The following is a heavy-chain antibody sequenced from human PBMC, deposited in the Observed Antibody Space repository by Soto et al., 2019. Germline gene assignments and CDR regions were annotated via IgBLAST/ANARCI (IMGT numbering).Heavy chain of an antibody. CDR2: ISSSSSYI. J-gene: IGHJ6*02. CDR3: ARDLVVDGMDV. D-gene: IGHD2-15*01. Sequence: GGSLRLSCAAFGFTFSSYSMNWVRQAPGKGLEWVSSISSSSSYIYYADSVKSRFTISRDNAKNSLYLQMNSLRAEDTAVYYCARDLVVDGMDVWGQGTTVTVSS. CDR1: GFTFSSYS. V-gene: IGHV3-21*01.